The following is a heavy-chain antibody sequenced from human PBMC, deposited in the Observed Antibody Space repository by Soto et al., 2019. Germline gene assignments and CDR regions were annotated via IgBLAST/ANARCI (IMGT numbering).Heavy chain of an antibody. V-gene: IGHV1-69*13. Sequence: ASVKVSCKASGGTFSSYALSWVRQAPGQGLEWMGGIIPIFGTANYAQKFQGRVTITADESTSTAYMELSSLRSEDTAVYYCARGGDYDILTGSLPPFDDWGQGTLVTVSS. CDR2: IIPIFGTA. J-gene: IGHJ4*02. CDR1: GGTFSSYA. CDR3: ARGGDYDILTGSLPPFDD. D-gene: IGHD3-9*01.